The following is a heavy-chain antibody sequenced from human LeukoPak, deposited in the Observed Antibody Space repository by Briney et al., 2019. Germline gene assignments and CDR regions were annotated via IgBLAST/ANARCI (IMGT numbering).Heavy chain of an antibody. Sequence: SETLSLTCTVSGGSVTSGSYYWSWIRQPPGKGLEWIGYIYYSGSTIYNPSLKSRVTISVDTSKNQFSLKLSSVTAADTAVYYCARGREYSSSWYALGYWGQGTLVTVSS. CDR1: GGSVTSGSYY. J-gene: IGHJ4*02. CDR2: IYYSGST. V-gene: IGHV4-61*01. D-gene: IGHD6-13*01. CDR3: ARGREYSSSWYALGY.